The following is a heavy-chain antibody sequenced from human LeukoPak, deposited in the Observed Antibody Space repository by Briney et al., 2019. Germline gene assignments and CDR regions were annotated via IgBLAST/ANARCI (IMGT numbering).Heavy chain of an antibody. Sequence: SGGSLRLSCAASGFTFSSYGMTWVRQAPGKGLEWVSYISSSSSTIYYADSVKGRFTISRDNAENSLYLQMNNLRVEDTAVYYCATFWGAYWGQGSLVTVSS. CDR1: GFTFSSYG. CDR3: ATFWGAY. D-gene: IGHD7-27*01. CDR2: ISSSSSTI. J-gene: IGHJ4*02. V-gene: IGHV3-48*04.